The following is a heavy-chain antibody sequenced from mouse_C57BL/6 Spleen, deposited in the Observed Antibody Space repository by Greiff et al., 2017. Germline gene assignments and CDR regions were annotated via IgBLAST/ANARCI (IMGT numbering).Heavy chain of an antibody. CDR1: GFTFTDYY. D-gene: IGHD2-10*01. J-gene: IGHJ2*01. CDR3: ARSYYGNCDY. Sequence: EVKLQESGGGLVQPGGSLSLSCAASGFTFTDYYMSWVRQPPGKALEWLGFIRNKANGYTTEYSASVKGRFTISRDNSQSILYLQMNALRAEDSATYYCARSYYGNCDYWGQGTTLTVSS. V-gene: IGHV7-3*01. CDR2: IRNKANGYTT.